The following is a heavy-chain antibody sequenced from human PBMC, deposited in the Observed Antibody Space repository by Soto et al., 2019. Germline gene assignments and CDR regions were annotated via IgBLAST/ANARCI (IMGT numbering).Heavy chain of an antibody. V-gene: IGHV3-30-3*01. Sequence: GGSLRLSCAASGFTFSSYAMHWVRQAPGKGLEWVAVISYDGSNKYYADSVKGRFTISRDNSKNTLYLQMNSLRAEDTAVYYCAKDRYYYDSSGYYRERFYFDYWGQGTLVTVSS. CDR3: AKDRYYYDSSGYYRERFYFDY. J-gene: IGHJ4*02. CDR2: ISYDGSNK. D-gene: IGHD3-22*01. CDR1: GFTFSSYA.